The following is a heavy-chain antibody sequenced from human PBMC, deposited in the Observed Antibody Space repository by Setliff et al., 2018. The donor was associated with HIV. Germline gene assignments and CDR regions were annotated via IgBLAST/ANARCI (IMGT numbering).Heavy chain of an antibody. V-gene: IGHV4-28*01. Sequence: SETLSLTCVVSGYSISSSYWWGWIRQPPGKGLEWIGWIGYIYKGGSTYYNPSLKSRVTMSEDTSKNQFSLKLRSVTAVDTAVYYCARSALWFGEADWYFDLWGRGTPVTVSS. D-gene: IGHD3-10*01. CDR3: ARSALWFGEADWYFDL. CDR2: IYKGGST. CDR1: GYSISSSYW. J-gene: IGHJ2*01.